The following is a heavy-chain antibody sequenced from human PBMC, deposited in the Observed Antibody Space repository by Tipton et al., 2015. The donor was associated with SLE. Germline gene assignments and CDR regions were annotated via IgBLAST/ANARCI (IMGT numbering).Heavy chain of an antibody. J-gene: IGHJ4*02. CDR2: VNSIGSST. Sequence: LRLSCSASGFTFSDYAMHWVRQAPGKGLDYVSGVNSIGSSTYYADSVKGRFTISRDNSKNTLYLQMSSLTAEDTAVYYCVKDTRYSSFDYWGQGILVTVSS. V-gene: IGHV3-64D*08. CDR1: GFTFSDYA. D-gene: IGHD2-21*01. CDR3: VKDTRYSSFDY.